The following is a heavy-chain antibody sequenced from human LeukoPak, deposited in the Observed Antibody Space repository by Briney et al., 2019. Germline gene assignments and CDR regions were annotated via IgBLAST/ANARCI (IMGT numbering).Heavy chain of an antibody. CDR2: INTNTGNP. J-gene: IGHJ3*02. Sequence: ASVKVSCKVSGYTLTELSMHWVRQAPGQGLEWMGWINTNTGNPTYAQGFTGRFVFSLDTSVSTAYLQISSLKAEDTAVYYCASEYPPDTAMADDAFDIWGQGTMVTVSS. D-gene: IGHD5-18*01. CDR1: GYTLTELS. CDR3: ASEYPPDTAMADDAFDI. V-gene: IGHV7-4-1*02.